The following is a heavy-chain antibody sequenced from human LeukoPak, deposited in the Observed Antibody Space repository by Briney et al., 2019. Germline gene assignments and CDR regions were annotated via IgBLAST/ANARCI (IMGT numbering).Heavy chain of an antibody. D-gene: IGHD6-19*01. Sequence: SQTLSLTCAISGDSVSSNSAAWIWIRQSPSRGLEWLGRTYCRSKWYSDYGVSVRGRIIINPDTSKNHFYLQLNSVTPEDTAVYYCALYGSAWYVDSWGRGTLVSVSS. V-gene: IGHV6-1*01. CDR2: TYCRSKWYS. J-gene: IGHJ4*02. CDR1: GDSVSSNSAA. CDR3: ALYGSAWYVDS.